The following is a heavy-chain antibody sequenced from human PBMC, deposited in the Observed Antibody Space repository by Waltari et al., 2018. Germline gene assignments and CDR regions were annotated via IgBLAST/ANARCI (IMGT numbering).Heavy chain of an antibody. V-gene: IGHV3-30*18. J-gene: IGHJ6*02. D-gene: IGHD6-19*01. CDR2: ISDDGTNQ. CDR3: AKDSSGWHFYGMDV. CDR1: AFTFSIYG. Sequence: QEQLVESGGGVVQPGRSLRLSCAASAFTFSIYGMHWVRQAPGKGLGWVAVISDDGTNQGSAEAVKGRFTISRDNSKNTLYLQMNSLRAEDTAVYYCAKDSSGWHFYGMDVWGQGTTVTVS.